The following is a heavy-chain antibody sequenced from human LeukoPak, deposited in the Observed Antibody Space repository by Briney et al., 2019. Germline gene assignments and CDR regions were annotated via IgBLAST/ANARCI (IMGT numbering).Heavy chain of an antibody. J-gene: IGHJ4*02. Sequence: GGXLRLSCAASGFTFSSYEMNWVRQSRGKGVEGVSYISSSGSTIYYADSVKGGFTISRDNAKNSLYLQMNSLRAEDTAVYYCARVREMAMWGQGTLVTVSS. CDR2: ISSSGSTI. D-gene: IGHD5-24*01. CDR3: ARVREMAM. CDR1: GFTFSSYE. V-gene: IGHV3-48*03.